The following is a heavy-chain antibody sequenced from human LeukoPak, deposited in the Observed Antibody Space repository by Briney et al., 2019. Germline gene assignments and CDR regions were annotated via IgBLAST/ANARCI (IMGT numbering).Heavy chain of an antibody. D-gene: IGHD3-10*01. J-gene: IGHJ4*02. Sequence: SETLSLTCTVSGGSISSSDSYWGWIRQPPGKGLEWIGEINRSGSTNYNPSLKSRVTISVDTSKNQFSLRLSSVAAADTAVYYCARGQVHTMVGDYCGQGTLLTVSS. CDR1: GGSISSSDSY. CDR2: INRSGST. V-gene: IGHV4-39*07. CDR3: ARGQVHTMVGDY.